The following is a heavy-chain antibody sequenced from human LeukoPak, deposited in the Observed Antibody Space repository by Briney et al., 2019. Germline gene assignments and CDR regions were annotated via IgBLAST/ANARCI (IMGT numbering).Heavy chain of an antibody. CDR1: GGSISSYY. Sequence: SETLSLTCTVSGGSISSYYWSWIRQPAGKGLEWIGRIYTSGSTNYNPSLKSRVTMSVDTSKNQFSLKLSSATAADTAVYYCARVPLYCTNGVCYKGNWFDPWGQGTLVTVSS. D-gene: IGHD2-8*01. V-gene: IGHV4-4*07. CDR2: IYTSGST. J-gene: IGHJ5*02. CDR3: ARVPLYCTNGVCYKGNWFDP.